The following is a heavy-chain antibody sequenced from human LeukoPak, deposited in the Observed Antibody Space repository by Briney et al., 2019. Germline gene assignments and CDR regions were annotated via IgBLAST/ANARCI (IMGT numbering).Heavy chain of an antibody. J-gene: IGHJ4*02. V-gene: IGHV3-48*03. D-gene: IGHD5-18*01. CDR1: GFTFSSYE. CDR2: ISSSGSTI. CDR3: ARHLSGITGYTYGRGIDY. Sequence: GGSLRLSCAASGFTFSSYEMNWVRQAPGKGLGWVSYISSSGSTIYYADSVKGRFTISRDNAKKSLYLQMNSLRAEDTAVYYCARHLSGITGYTYGRGIDYWGQGTLLTVSS.